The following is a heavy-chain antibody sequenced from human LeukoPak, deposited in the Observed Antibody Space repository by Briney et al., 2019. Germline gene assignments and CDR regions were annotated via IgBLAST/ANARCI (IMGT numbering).Heavy chain of an antibody. J-gene: IGHJ4*02. CDR2: INPNSGVT. CDR1: GGTFSSDA. CDR3: ARAGTPIVVTAPMGRY. V-gene: IGHV1-2*02. Sequence: ASVKGSCKASGGTFSSDAISWVRQAPGQRLEGMGWINPNSGVTNYAQKFQGRVTMTRDTSISTANTARSRLRSDDTAVYYCARAGTPIVVTAPMGRYWRQGTLVTVSS. D-gene: IGHD2-2*01.